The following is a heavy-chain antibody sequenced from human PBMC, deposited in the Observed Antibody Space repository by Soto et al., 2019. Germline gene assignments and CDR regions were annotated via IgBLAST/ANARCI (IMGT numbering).Heavy chain of an antibody. CDR1: GFTFSSYA. V-gene: IGHV3-23*01. J-gene: IGHJ4*02. CDR3: AKGFGSGWYTFDY. Sequence: GGSLRLSCAASGFTFSSYAMSWVRQAPGKGPEWVSTISGSGGSTYYADSVKGRFTISRDNSKNTLYLQMNSLRAEDTAVYYCAKGFGSGWYTFDYWGQGTLVTVSS. CDR2: ISGSGGST. D-gene: IGHD6-19*01.